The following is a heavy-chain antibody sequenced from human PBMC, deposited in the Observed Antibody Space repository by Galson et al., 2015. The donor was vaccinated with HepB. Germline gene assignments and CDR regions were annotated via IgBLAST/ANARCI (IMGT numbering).Heavy chain of an antibody. CDR1: GFTFSNYG. CDR2: IWYDGSNK. D-gene: IGHD3-10*01. V-gene: IGHV3-33*08. Sequence: SLRLSCAASGFTFSNYGMHWVRQAPGKGLEWVAVIWYDGSNKYYADSVKGRFTISRDNSKNTLCLQMDSLRAEDTAVYYCARDYYGSLDYWGQGTLVTVSS. CDR3: ARDYYGSLDY. J-gene: IGHJ4*02.